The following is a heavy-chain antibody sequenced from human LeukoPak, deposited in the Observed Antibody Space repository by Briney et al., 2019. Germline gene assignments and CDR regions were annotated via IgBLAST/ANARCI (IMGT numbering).Heavy chain of an antibody. CDR2: IYYSGST. J-gene: IGHJ4*02. Sequence: PSETLSLTCTVSGGSISSYYWSWIRQLPGKGLEWIGYIYYSGSTNYNPSLKSRVTISVDTSKNQFSLKLSSVTAADTAVYYCARIRIAAAGYYFDYWGQGTLVTVSS. CDR3: ARIRIAAAGYYFDY. D-gene: IGHD6-13*01. CDR1: GGSISSYY. V-gene: IGHV4-59*08.